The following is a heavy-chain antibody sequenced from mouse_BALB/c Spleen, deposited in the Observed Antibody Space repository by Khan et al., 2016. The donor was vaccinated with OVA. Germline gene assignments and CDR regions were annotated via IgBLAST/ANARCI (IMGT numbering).Heavy chain of an antibody. J-gene: IGHJ3*01. CDR2: IDPENGET. CDR1: GFNIKDYY. CDR3: ARSGYFAWFAY. V-gene: IGHV14-1*02. Sequence: VQLQQSGAELVRPGALVKLSCKASGFNIKDYYMHWVKQRPEQGLEWIGWIDPENGETVYDPKFQGKATISADTSSNTAYLQLSSLKSEDTAVYYCARSGYFAWFAYWGRRTLVTVSA.